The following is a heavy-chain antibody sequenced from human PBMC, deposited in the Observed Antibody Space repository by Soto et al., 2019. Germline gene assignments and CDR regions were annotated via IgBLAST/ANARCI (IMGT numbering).Heavy chain of an antibody. CDR3: VRDWGPPTFIYYLDH. CDR2: ISSGSSTI. J-gene: IGHJ4*02. V-gene: IGHV3-48*02. CDR1: GFTFSRHS. Sequence: EVQLVESGGGLVQPGGSLRLSCAASGFTFSRHSMNWVRQAPGKGLEWISYISSGSSTIYYADSVKGRFTISRDNGKNSLELQMNSLRDEDTAVYYCVRDWGPPTFIYYLDHWGQGTLVTVSS. D-gene: IGHD3-10*01.